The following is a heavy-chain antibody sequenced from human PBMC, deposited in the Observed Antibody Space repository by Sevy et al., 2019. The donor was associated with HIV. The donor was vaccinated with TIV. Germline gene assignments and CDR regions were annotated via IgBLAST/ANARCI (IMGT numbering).Heavy chain of an antibody. D-gene: IGHD2-15*01. J-gene: IGHJ5*02. CDR2: INQGGSEK. CDR3: ARALVAATSS. V-gene: IGHV3-7*01. Sequence: GGSLRLSCAASGFTFSAYWMHWVRQAPGKGLEWVANINQGGSEKSYVDSVKGRFTISRDNAKNSLFLQMNSLRAEDTAVYYCARALVAATSSWGQGALVTVSS. CDR1: GFTFSAYW.